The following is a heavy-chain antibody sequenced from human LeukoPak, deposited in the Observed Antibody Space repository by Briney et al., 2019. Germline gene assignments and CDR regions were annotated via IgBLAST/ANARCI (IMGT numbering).Heavy chain of an antibody. CDR2: ISDSGANT. V-gene: IGHV3-23*01. Sequence: GRSLRLSCAASGFTFNTYTMNWVRQAPGKGLEWVSTISDSGANTYYADSVKGRFTVSRDNSKNTLFLQMNSLRAEDTAVYYCAKDGGLWVSAHWGDSWGRGTLVTVSS. CDR1: GFTFNTYT. D-gene: IGHD7-27*01. CDR3: AKDGGLWVSAHWGDS. J-gene: IGHJ4*02.